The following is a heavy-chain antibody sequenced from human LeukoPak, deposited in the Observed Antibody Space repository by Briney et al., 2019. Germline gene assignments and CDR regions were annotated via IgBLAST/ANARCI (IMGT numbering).Heavy chain of an antibody. Sequence: SQTLSLTCTVSGGSITSGFHYWTWIRQPAGKGLEWIGRIYTSESTNYNPSLKSRVTISVDTSKNQFSLRLTSVTAADTAIYYCARWRTEWSRYVDYYYMDVWGKGTTVTVSS. V-gene: IGHV4-61*02. CDR3: ARWRTEWSRYVDYYYMDV. CDR1: GGSITSGFHY. J-gene: IGHJ6*03. D-gene: IGHD3-3*01. CDR2: IYTSEST.